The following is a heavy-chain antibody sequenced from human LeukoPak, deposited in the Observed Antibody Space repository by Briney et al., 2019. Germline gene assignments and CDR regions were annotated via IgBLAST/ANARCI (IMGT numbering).Heavy chain of an antibody. V-gene: IGHV1-18*01. J-gene: IGHJ4*02. Sequence: ASVKVSCRASGYTFTSYAMHWVRQAPGQGLEWMGWISAYNGNTNYAQKLQGRVTMTTDTSTSTAYMELRSLRSDDTAVYYCARDLYGYSSPTSYWGQGTLVTVSS. D-gene: IGHD6-13*01. CDR3: ARDLYGYSSPTSY. CDR1: GYTFTSYA. CDR2: ISAYNGNT.